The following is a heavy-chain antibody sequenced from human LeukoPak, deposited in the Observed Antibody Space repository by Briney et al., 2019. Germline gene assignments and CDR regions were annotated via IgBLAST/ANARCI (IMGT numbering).Heavy chain of an antibody. V-gene: IGHV4-39*01. CDR1: GDSISRSGYY. J-gene: IGHJ3*02. CDR3: ARRPSPTDAFDI. CDR2: IFYTGST. D-gene: IGHD3/OR15-3a*01. Sequence: SETLSLTCTVSGDSISRSGYYWGWLRQPPGKGLEWIGSIFYTGSTYFNPSLKSRATISGDTSTNQFSLNLYSVTDADTAVYYCARRPSPTDAFDIWGQGTMVTVSS.